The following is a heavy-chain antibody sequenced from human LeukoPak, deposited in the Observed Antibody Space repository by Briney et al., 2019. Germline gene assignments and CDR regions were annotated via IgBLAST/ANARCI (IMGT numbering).Heavy chain of an antibody. D-gene: IGHD5-18*01. Sequence: GGSLRLSCAASGFTVSSNYMSWVRQAPGKGLEWVSVIYSGGSTYYADSVKGRFTISRHNSKNTLYLQMNSLRAEDTAVYYCARQKQTAHWIRPPRYGMDVWGQGTTVTVSS. CDR3: ARQKQTAHWIRPPRYGMDV. CDR2: IYSGGST. J-gene: IGHJ6*02. CDR1: GFTVSSNY. V-gene: IGHV3-53*04.